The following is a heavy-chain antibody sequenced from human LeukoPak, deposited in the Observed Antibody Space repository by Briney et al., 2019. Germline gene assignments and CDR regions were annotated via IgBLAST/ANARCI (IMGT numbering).Heavy chain of an antibody. CDR2: ISSSSSYI. V-gene: IGHV3-21*01. D-gene: IGHD5-12*01. J-gene: IGHJ6*02. Sequence: SPRGSLRLSCAASGFTFSSYSMNWVRQAPGKGLEWVSSISSSSSYIYYADSVKGRFTISRDNAKNSLYLQMNSLRAEDTAVYYCAREQRADTVTTFLSYYGMDVWGQGTTVTVSS. CDR3: AREQRADTVTTFLSYYGMDV. CDR1: GFTFSSYS.